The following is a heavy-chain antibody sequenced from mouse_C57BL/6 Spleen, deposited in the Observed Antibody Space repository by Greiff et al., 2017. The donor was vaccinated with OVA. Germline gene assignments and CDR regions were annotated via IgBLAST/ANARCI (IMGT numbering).Heavy chain of an antibody. CDR2: ISSGSSTI. CDR3: ARPGLTRNYFGY. Sequence: EVNVVESGGGLVKPGGSLKLSCAASGFTFSDYGMHWVRQAPEKGLEWVAYISSGSSTIYYAATVKGRFTISRDNAKNTLFLQMTSRRSDDTAMYYCARPGLTRNYFGYWGQGTTLTVSS. CDR1: GFTFSDYG. D-gene: IGHD4-1*01. V-gene: IGHV5-17*01. J-gene: IGHJ2*01.